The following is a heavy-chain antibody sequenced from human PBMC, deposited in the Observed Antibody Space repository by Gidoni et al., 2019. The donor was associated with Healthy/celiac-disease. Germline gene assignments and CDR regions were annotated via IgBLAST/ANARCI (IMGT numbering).Heavy chain of an antibody. V-gene: IGHV3-48*03. Sequence: EVQLVGYGGGLVQPGGALRRTWAASGIPFGSYERDWGRQAPGKGLGWVSYISSSGSTIYYADSVKGRFTISRDNAKNSLYLQMNSLRAEDTAVYYCARDHNPIVGATTFYYYYGMDVWGQGTTVTVSS. D-gene: IGHD1-26*01. CDR3: ARDHNPIVGATTFYYYYGMDV. CDR2: ISSSGSTI. CDR1: GIPFGSYE. J-gene: IGHJ6*02.